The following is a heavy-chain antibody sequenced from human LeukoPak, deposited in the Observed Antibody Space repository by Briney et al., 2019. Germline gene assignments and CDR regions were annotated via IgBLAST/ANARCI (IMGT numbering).Heavy chain of an antibody. CDR3: AKDTSSSWGPYYFDY. CDR2: ISSSSSTI. D-gene: IGHD6-13*01. CDR1: GFTFSSYS. V-gene: IGHV3-48*01. J-gene: IGHJ4*02. Sequence: GGSLRLSCAVSGFTFSSYSMNWVRQAPGKGLEWVSYISSSSSTIYYADSVKGRFTISRDNAKNSLYLQMDSLRAEDTAVYYCAKDTSSSWGPYYFDYWGQGTLVTVSS.